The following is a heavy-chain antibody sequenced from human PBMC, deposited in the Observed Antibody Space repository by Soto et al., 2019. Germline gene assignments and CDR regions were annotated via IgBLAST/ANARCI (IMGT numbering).Heavy chain of an antibody. CDR1: GGTFSSYA. D-gene: IGHD4-17*01. Sequence: SVKVSCKASGGTFSSYAISWVRQAPGQGLEWMGGIIPIFGTANYAQKFQGRVTITADESTSKAYMELRSLRSEDTAVYYCARSTVTTRPLKAGPYNWFHXWGQGTLVTVSX. J-gene: IGHJ5*02. V-gene: IGHV1-69*13. CDR2: IIPIFGTA. CDR3: ARSTVTTRPLKAGPYNWFHX.